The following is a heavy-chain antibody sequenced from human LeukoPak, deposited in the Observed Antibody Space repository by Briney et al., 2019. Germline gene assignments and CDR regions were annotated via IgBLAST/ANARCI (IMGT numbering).Heavy chain of an antibody. J-gene: IGHJ4*02. CDR3: AKALGGSGSNFDY. V-gene: IGHV3-23*01. CDR1: GFTFSSYA. D-gene: IGHD3-10*01. Sequence: GGSLRLSCAASGFTFSSYAMNRVRQAPGKGLEWVSTISGSGGSTYYADSVKGRFTISRDNSKNTLYLQMNSLRAEDTAVYYCAKALGGSGSNFDYWGQGTLVTVSS. CDR2: ISGSGGST.